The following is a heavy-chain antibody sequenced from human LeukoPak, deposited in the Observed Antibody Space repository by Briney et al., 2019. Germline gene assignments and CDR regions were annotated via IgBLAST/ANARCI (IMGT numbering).Heavy chain of an antibody. Sequence: GGSLRLSCVASGFTFSNYWMSWVRQAPGKGLEWVANIKADGSEKYSVDSVKGRFTISRDNAKNSLYLQINNLRVEDTAVYFCATSQTTSGRYGNAFDIWGQGTLVTVSS. CDR2: IKADGSEK. CDR3: ATSQTTSGRYGNAFDI. V-gene: IGHV3-7*01. CDR1: GFTFSNYW. D-gene: IGHD6-19*01. J-gene: IGHJ3*02.